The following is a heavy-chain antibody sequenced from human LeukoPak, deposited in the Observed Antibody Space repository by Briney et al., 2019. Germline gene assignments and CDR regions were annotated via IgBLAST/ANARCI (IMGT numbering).Heavy chain of an antibody. V-gene: IGHV4-59*01. D-gene: IGHD7-27*01. J-gene: IGHJ4*02. CDR1: GDSITNYY. CDR2: IYHTGST. Sequence: SETLSLTCTVSGDSITNYYWNWIRQSPGKGLEWIGYIYHTGSTSYSPSLKSRVTISADTSQNQFSLKLSSVTAADTAVYYCASRKLGNDYWGQGTLVTVSS. CDR3: ASRKLGNDY.